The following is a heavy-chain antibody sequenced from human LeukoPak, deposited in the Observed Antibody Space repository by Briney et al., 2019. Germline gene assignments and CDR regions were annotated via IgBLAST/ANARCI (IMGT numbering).Heavy chain of an antibody. J-gene: IGHJ4*02. Sequence: SVKVSCKASGGTFSSFAITWVRQAPGQGLEWMGAIIPVFGTANYAQKFQGRVTLTAGESTSTAYMELSSLRSEDTAVYYCAREDDSSGADFDYWAREPWSPSPQ. V-gene: IGHV1-69*13. CDR1: GGTFSSFA. CDR2: IIPVFGTA. CDR3: AREDDSSGADFDY. D-gene: IGHD3-22*01.